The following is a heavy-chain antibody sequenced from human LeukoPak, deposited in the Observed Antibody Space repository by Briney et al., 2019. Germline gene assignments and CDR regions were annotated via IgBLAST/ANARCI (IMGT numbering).Heavy chain of an antibody. V-gene: IGHV4-4*07. CDR3: ARNKLNSSGYNPHFDY. D-gene: IGHD3-22*01. J-gene: IGHJ4*02. Sequence: SETLSLTCTVSGGSISNYYWSCIRQPAGKGLEWIGRIYSSGITNYNPSLKSRVTMSVDTSKNQFSLKLSSVTAADTAVYYCARNKLNSSGYNPHFDYWGQGNLVTVSS. CDR2: IYSSGIT. CDR1: GGSISNYY.